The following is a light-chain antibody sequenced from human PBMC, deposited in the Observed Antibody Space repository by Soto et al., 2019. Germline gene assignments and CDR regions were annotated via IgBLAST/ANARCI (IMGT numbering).Light chain of an antibody. V-gene: IGKV3-20*01. Sequence: DIVLTQSPGTLSLSPGERATLSCRASQSISSSYLAWYQQRPGQAPRLLIYGASSRATGIPDRFSGSGSGTDFTLTISRLEPEDFPVYYCQQYGMSPWTFGQGTKVEI. J-gene: IGKJ1*01. CDR1: QSISSSY. CDR3: QQYGMSPWT. CDR2: GAS.